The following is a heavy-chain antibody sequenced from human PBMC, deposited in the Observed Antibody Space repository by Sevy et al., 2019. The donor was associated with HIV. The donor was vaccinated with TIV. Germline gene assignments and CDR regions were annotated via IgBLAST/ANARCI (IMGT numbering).Heavy chain of an antibody. CDR1: GGSISSSSYY. D-gene: IGHD4-4*01. CDR3: ARELSNSLDY. Sequence: SETLSLTCTVSGGSISSSSYYWGWIRQPPGKGLEWIGRTYYSGRTYYTPSLKSRVTISVDTSKNQFSLKLSSVTAADTAVYYCARELSNSLDYWGQGTLVTVSS. J-gene: IGHJ4*02. V-gene: IGHV4-39*01. CDR2: TYYSGRT.